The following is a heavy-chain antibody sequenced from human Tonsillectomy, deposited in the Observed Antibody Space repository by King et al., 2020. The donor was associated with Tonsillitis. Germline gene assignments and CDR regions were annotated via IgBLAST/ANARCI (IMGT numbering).Heavy chain of an antibody. CDR3: AREEDYDSSGYYSDAFDI. Sequence: VQLVESGGGLVQPGGSLRLSCAASGFTFSSYWMSWVRQAPGKGLEWVANIKQDGSEKGYVDSVKGRFTISRDNAKNSLYLQMNSLRAEDTALYYCAREEDYDSSGYYSDAFDIWGQGTMVTVSS. V-gene: IGHV3-7*01. CDR2: IKQDGSEK. CDR1: GFTFSSYW. D-gene: IGHD3-22*01. J-gene: IGHJ3*02.